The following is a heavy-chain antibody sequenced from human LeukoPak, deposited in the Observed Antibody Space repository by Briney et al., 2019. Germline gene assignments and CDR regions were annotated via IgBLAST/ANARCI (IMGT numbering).Heavy chain of an antibody. V-gene: IGHV4-39*01. J-gene: IGHJ4*02. CDR1: GGSISSSSYY. CDR2: IYYSGST. CDR3: AVNLPTRDY. D-gene: IGHD2-2*01. Sequence: SETLSLTCTVSGGSISSSSYYWGWIRQPPGKGLEWIGSIYYSGSTYYNPSLKSRVTISVDTSKNQFSVKLSSVTAADTAVYYCAVNLPTRDYWGQGTLVTVSS.